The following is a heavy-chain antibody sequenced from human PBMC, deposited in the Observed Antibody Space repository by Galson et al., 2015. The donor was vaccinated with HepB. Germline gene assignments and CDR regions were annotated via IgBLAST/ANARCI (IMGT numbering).Heavy chain of an antibody. D-gene: IGHD3-22*01. CDR1: GFTFSSYS. CDR3: ARITMIVGLFDY. CDR2: ISSSSSYI. V-gene: IGHV3-21*01. Sequence: LRLSCAASGFTFSSYSMNWVRQAPGKGLEWVSSISSSSSYIYYADSVKGRFTISRDNAKNSLYLQMNSLRAEDTAVYYCARITMIVGLFDYWGQGTLVTVSS. J-gene: IGHJ4*02.